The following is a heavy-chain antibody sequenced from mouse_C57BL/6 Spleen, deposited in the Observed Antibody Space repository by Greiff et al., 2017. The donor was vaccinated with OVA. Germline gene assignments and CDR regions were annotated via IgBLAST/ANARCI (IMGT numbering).Heavy chain of an antibody. J-gene: IGHJ2*01. Sequence: QVHVKQPGAELVKPGASVKVSCKASGYTFTSYWMHWVKQRPGQGLEWIGRIHPSDSDTNYNQKFKGKATLTVDKSSSTAYMQLSSLTSEDSAVYYCAINYGSLLYFDYWGQGTTLTVSS. CDR3: AINYGSLLYFDY. V-gene: IGHV1-74*01. D-gene: IGHD1-1*01. CDR2: IHPSDSDT. CDR1: GYTFTSYW.